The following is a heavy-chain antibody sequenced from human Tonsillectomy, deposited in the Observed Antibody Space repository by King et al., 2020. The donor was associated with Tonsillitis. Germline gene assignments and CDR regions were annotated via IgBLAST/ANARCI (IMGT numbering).Heavy chain of an antibody. CDR3: AGEWGVVYSCGYSWYFDL. CDR1: GGSITSGSYY. D-gene: IGHD3-22*01. V-gene: IGHV4-61*02. J-gene: IGHJ2*01. CDR2: IYTSGST. Sequence: VQLQESGPGLVKPSQTLSLTCTVSGGSITSGSYYWSWIRQPAGKGLEWIGRIYTSGSTDYNPSLKSRVTMSVDTSKNQFSLRLSSVTAADTAVYYCAGEWGVVYSCGYSWYFDLWGRGTLVAVSS.